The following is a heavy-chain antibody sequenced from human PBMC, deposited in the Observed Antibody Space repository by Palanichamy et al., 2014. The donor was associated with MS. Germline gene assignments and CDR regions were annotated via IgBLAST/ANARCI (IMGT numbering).Heavy chain of an antibody. CDR2: IWYDGSNK. CDR1: GFTFSSYG. J-gene: IGHJ4*02. Sequence: VSGFTFSSYGMHWVRQAPGKGLEWVAVIWYDGSNKYYADSVKGRFTISRDNSKNTLYLQMNSLRAEDTAAYYCARGTPYYDFWSGYYWSDYWGQGTLVTVSS. CDR3: ARGTPYYDFWSGYYWSDY. D-gene: IGHD3-3*01. V-gene: IGHV3-33*01.